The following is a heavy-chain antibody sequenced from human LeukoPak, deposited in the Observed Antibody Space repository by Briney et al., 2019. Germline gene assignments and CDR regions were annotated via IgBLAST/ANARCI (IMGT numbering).Heavy chain of an antibody. CDR2: ISAYNGNT. CDR3: ARATYYYDSSGYYWY. CDR1: GYTFTSYG. D-gene: IGHD3-22*01. J-gene: IGHJ4*02. Sequence: GASVKVSFKASGYTFTSYGISWVRQAPGQGLEWMGWISAYNGNTNYAQKLQGRATMTTDTSTSTAYMELRSLRSDDTAVYYCARATYYYDSSGYYWYWGQGTLVTVSS. V-gene: IGHV1-18*01.